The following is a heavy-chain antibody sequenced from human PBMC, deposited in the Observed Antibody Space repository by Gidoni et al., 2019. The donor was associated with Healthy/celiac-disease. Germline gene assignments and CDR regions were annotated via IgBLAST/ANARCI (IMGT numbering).Heavy chain of an antibody. CDR1: GYSFTRYW. D-gene: IGHD6-13*01. Sequence: EVQLVQSGAEVKKPGESLKISCQGSGYSFTRYWIGWVRQMPGKGLEWMGIIYPGDSYTRYSPSFQGQVTISADKSISTAYLQWSSLKASDTAMYYCARRIIGYSSSNWFDPWGQGTLVTVSS. CDR3: ARRIIGYSSSNWFDP. J-gene: IGHJ5*02. V-gene: IGHV5-51*01. CDR2: IYPGDSYT.